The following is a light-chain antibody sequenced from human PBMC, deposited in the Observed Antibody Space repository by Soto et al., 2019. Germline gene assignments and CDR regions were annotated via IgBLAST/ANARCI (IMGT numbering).Light chain of an antibody. CDR1: RRVSSY. CDR2: GAS. J-gene: IGKJ4*01. V-gene: IGKV3-15*01. CDR3: QQYNVYST. Sequence: TQSPDTLSLSPGERAPLSCRARRRVSSYLAWYQQKAGQAPRLLIYGASTRATGIPARFSGSGSGTEFTLTISSLQPDDFATYYCQQYNVYSTFGGGTKVDIK.